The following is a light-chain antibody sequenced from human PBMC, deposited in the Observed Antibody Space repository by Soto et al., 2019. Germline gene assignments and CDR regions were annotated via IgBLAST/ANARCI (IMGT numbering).Light chain of an antibody. CDR2: TAS. Sequence: DIQMTQSPSILSASVGDRVTITCRSSQTITNWLAWYQQKQGKAPSLLIYTASNLHNGVPSRFSGSGSGTEFTITISSLQPDDFATYYCQHYNSYSEAFGQGTKVDIK. V-gene: IGKV1-5*01. J-gene: IGKJ1*01. CDR1: QTITNW. CDR3: QHYNSYSEA.